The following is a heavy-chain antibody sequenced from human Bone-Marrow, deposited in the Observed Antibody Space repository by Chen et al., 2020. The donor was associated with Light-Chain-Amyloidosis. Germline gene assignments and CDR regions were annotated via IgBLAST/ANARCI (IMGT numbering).Heavy chain of an antibody. V-gene: IGHV1-2*02. J-gene: IGHJ6*02. Sequence: QVQLVQSGAEVKKPGASVKVSCTASGYTFTGYYMHWVRQAPGQGLEWMGWINPNSGGTNYAQKFQGRVTMTRDTSISTAYMELSRLRSDDTAVYYCARVSVRGVVHYYYGMDVWGQGTTVTVSS. CDR2: INPNSGGT. CDR3: ARVSVRGVVHYYYGMDV. D-gene: IGHD3-10*01. CDR1: GYTFTGYY.